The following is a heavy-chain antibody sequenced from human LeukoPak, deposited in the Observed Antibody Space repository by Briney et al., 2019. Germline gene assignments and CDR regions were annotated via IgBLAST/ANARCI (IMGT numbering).Heavy chain of an antibody. CDR3: TRAGRYCSGGSCYSFY. J-gene: IGHJ4*02. CDR2: IRSKAYGGTT. V-gene: IGHV3-49*03. D-gene: IGHD2-15*01. CDR1: GFTFGDYA. Sequence: PGRSLRLSCTASGFTFGDYAMSWFRQAPGKGLEWVGFIRSKAYGGTTEYAASVKGRFTISRDDSKSIAYLQMDSLKTEDTAVYYCTRAGRYCSGGSCYSFYWGQGTLVTVSS.